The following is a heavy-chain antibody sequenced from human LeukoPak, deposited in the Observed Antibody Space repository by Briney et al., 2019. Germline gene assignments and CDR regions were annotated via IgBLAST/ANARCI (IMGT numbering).Heavy chain of an antibody. J-gene: IGHJ6*03. Sequence: GGSLRLSCAASGFTFSSHWMSWVRQAPGKGLEWVANTNQDGSEKYYVDSVKGRFIISRDNAKNSLYFQMNSLRAEDTAVYYCARDAGGIYGSGTGDYMDVWGKGTTVTVSS. D-gene: IGHD3-10*01. V-gene: IGHV3-7*01. CDR1: GFTFSSHW. CDR2: TNQDGSEK. CDR3: ARDAGGIYGSGTGDYMDV.